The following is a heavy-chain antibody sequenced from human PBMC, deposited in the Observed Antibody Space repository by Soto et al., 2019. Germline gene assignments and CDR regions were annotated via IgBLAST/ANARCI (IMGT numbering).Heavy chain of an antibody. CDR2: ISYDGSTK. D-gene: IGHD6-19*01. Sequence: QVQLVESGGGVVQPGRSLRLSCAASGFTFSSYGMHWVRQAPGKGLEWVAVISYDGSTKYYADSVKGRFTISRDNSKNTLYLQMNSLRAEDTAVYYCAKGLVEVAGSFDHWGQGTLVTVSS. CDR1: GFTFSSYG. J-gene: IGHJ5*02. V-gene: IGHV3-30*18. CDR3: AKGLVEVAGSFDH.